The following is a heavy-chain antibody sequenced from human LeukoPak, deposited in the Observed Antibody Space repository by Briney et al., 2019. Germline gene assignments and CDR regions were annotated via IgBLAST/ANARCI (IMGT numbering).Heavy chain of an antibody. CDR1: GGSFSGYY. CDR3: ATRGYSYGYSYIDY. D-gene: IGHD5-18*01. V-gene: IGHV4-34*01. J-gene: IGHJ4*02. CDR2: INHSGST. Sequence: SETLSLTCAVYGGSFSGYYWSWIRQPPGKGLEWIGEINHSGSTNYNPSLKSRVTISVDTSKNQFSLKLSSVTAADTAVYYCATRGYSYGYSYIDYWGQGTLVTVSS.